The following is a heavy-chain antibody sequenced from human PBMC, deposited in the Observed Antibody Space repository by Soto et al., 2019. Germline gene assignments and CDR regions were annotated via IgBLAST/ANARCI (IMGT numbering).Heavy chain of an antibody. CDR2: ISGSGGST. Sequence: GGSLRLSCAASGFTFSSYAMSWVRQAPGKGLEWVSAISGSGGSTYYADSVKGRFTISRDNSKNTLYLQMSSLRVEDTALYYCAKDVCSGSTTSCYTRLDFWGQGALVTVSS. D-gene: IGHD2-2*02. CDR3: AKDVCSGSTTSCYTRLDF. V-gene: IGHV3-23*01. CDR1: GFTFSSYA. J-gene: IGHJ4*02.